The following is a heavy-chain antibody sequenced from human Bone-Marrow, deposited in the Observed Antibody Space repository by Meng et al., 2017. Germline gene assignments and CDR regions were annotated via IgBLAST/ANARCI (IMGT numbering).Heavy chain of an antibody. J-gene: IGHJ6*02. V-gene: IGHV3-48*03. CDR2: ISSSGSNI. Sequence: GESLKISCAASGFTFSSYEMNWVRQAPGKGLEWVSYISSSGSNIYYADSVKGRFTISRDNAKNSLYLQMNSLRAEDTAVYYCARDRYSGSYYNGMDVWGQGTTVTVSS. CDR1: GFTFSSYE. CDR3: ARDRYSGSYYNGMDV. D-gene: IGHD1-26*01.